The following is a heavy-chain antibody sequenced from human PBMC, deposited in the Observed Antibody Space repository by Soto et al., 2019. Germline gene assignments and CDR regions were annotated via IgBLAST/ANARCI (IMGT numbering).Heavy chain of an antibody. CDR1: GGTFSSYA. V-gene: IGHV1-69*13. Sequence: GASVNVSCKASGGTFSSYAISWVRQAPGQGLEWMGGIIPIFGTANYAQKFQGRVTITADESTSTAYMELSSLRSEDTAVYYCAGAGFFQLLWSNYYYGMDVWGQGTTVTVSS. CDR2: IIPIFGTA. D-gene: IGHD2-2*01. J-gene: IGHJ6*02. CDR3: AGAGFFQLLWSNYYYGMDV.